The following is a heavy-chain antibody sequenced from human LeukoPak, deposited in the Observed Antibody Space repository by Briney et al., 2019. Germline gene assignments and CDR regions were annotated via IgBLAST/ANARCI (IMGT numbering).Heavy chain of an antibody. D-gene: IGHD6-19*01. CDR2: IIPILGIA. J-gene: IGHJ5*02. V-gene: IGHV1-69*04. Sequence: ASVKVSCKASGGTFSSYAISWVRQAPGQGLEWMGRIIPILGIANYARKFQGRVTITADKSTSTAYMELSSLRSEDTAVYYCARESSAAKVNWFDPWGQGTLVTVSS. CDR3: ARESSAAKVNWFDP. CDR1: GGTFSSYA.